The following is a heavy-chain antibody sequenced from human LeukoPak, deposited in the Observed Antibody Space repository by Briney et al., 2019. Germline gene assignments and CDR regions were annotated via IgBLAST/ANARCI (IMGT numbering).Heavy chain of an antibody. V-gene: IGHV4-59*01. CDR2: IYYSGST. Sequence: SETLSLTCTVSGGSISSYYWSWIRQPPGKGLEWIGYIYYSGSTNYNPSLKSRVTTSVDTSKNQFSLKLSSVTAADTAVYYCARTAYCGGDCPDDAFDIWGQGTMVTVSS. D-gene: IGHD2-21*01. J-gene: IGHJ3*02. CDR1: GGSISSYY. CDR3: ARTAYCGGDCPDDAFDI.